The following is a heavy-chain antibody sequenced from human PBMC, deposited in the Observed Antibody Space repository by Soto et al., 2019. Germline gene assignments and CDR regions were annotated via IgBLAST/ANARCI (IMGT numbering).Heavy chain of an antibody. Sequence: SETLSLTCAVYGGSFSGYYWSWIRQPPGKGLEWIGEIYHSGSTNYNPSLKSRVTISVDKSKNQFSLKLSSVTAADTAVYYCARVTHDYFIDYWGQGTLVTVSS. CDR1: GGSFSGYY. CDR3: ARVTHDYFIDY. CDR2: IYHSGST. V-gene: IGHV4-34*01. D-gene: IGHD4-17*01. J-gene: IGHJ4*02.